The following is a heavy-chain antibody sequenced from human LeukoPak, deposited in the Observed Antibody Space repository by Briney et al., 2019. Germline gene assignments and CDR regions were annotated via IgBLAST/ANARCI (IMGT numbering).Heavy chain of an antibody. J-gene: IGHJ6*02. D-gene: IGHD3-9*01. Sequence: GGSLRLSCAASGFTFSDYYMSWIRQAPGKGMEWVSYISSSGSTIYYADSVKGRFTISRDNAKNSLYLQMNSLRAEDTAVYYCTLAILTGYHPYGMDVWGQGTTVTVSS. V-gene: IGHV3-11*01. CDR3: TLAILTGYHPYGMDV. CDR2: ISSSGSTI. CDR1: GFTFSDYY.